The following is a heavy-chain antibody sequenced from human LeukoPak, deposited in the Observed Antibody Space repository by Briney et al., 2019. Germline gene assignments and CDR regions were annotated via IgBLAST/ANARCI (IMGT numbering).Heavy chain of an antibody. J-gene: IGHJ4*02. CDR2: INSDGSST. Sequence: GGSLRLSCAASGFTFSSYWMHWVRQAPGKGLVWVSRINSDGSSTNYADSVKGRFTISRDNAKNTLYLQMNSLRAEDTAVYYCARTYYYDTSGYNYPFDYWGQGTLVTVSS. V-gene: IGHV3-74*01. D-gene: IGHD3-22*01. CDR1: GFTFSSYW. CDR3: ARTYYYDTSGYNYPFDY.